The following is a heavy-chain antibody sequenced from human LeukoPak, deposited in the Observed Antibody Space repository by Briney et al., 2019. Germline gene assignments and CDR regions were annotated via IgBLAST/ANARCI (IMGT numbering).Heavy chain of an antibody. V-gene: IGHV1-18*01. D-gene: IGHD3-10*01. J-gene: IGHJ5*02. CDR1: GYTFINYG. Sequence: ASVKVSCKASGYTFINYGISWVRQAPGQGLEWMGRIRAYNGNTEYAQKFQDRVTMTTDTSTSTAYMDLRSLRSDDTAVYYCARLYYGSEKPFDPWGQGTLVTVSS. CDR3: ARLYYGSEKPFDP. CDR2: IRAYNGNT.